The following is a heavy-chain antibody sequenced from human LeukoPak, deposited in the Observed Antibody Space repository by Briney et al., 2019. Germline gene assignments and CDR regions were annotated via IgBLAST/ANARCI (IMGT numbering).Heavy chain of an antibody. J-gene: IGHJ3*02. D-gene: IGHD1-1*01. CDR3: AKSLFTSATGTGRAFHI. Sequence: PGGALRLSCAASGFTSSKFPMGWVRQAPGRDLEWVSAISASGDVTFYADSLRGRFTISRDNSKSTLYLQMNGLRAEDTAIFYCAKSLFTSATGTGRAFHIWGQGTRVTVSS. CDR2: ISASGDVT. CDR1: GFTSSKFP. V-gene: IGHV3-23*01.